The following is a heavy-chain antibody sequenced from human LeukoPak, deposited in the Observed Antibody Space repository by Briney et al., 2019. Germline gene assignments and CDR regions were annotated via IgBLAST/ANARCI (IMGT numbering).Heavy chain of an antibody. CDR3: ATWLTGWFDY. Sequence: ASVKVSCKVSGYTLTELCMHWVRQAPGKGLEWMGGFDPEDGETIYAQQFQGRVTMTEDTSTDTAYMELSSLRSEDTAVYYCATWLTGWFDYWGQGTLVTVSS. D-gene: IGHD6-19*01. CDR2: FDPEDGET. CDR1: GYTLTELC. V-gene: IGHV1-24*01. J-gene: IGHJ4*02.